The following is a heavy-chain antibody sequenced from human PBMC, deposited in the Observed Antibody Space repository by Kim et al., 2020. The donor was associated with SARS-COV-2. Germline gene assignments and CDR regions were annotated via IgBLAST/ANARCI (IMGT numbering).Heavy chain of an antibody. V-gene: IGHV6-1*01. CDR3: ARGERGQLGY. Sequence: YNDYAVSVKSRITINPDTSKNQFSLQLNAVTPEDTAVYYCARGERGQLGYWGQGTLVTVSS. CDR2: YN. J-gene: IGHJ4*02. D-gene: IGHD1-1*01.